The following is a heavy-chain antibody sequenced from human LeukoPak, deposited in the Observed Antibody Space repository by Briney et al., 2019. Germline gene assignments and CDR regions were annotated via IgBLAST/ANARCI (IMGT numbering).Heavy chain of an antibody. CDR2: IKQDGSEK. CDR3: ARDRYCSSTSCPDLHWFDP. D-gene: IGHD2-2*01. V-gene: IGHV3-7*01. J-gene: IGHJ5*02. CDR1: GFTFSSYW. Sequence: GGSLRLSCAASGFTFSSYWMSWVRQAPGKGLEWVANIKQDGSEKYYVDSVKGRFTISRDNAKNSLYLQMNSLRAEDTAEYYCARDRYCSSTSCPDLHWFDPWGQGTLVTVSS.